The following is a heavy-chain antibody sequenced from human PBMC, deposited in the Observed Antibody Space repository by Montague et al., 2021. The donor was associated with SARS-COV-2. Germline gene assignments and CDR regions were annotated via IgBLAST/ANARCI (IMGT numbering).Heavy chain of an antibody. CDR1: GDSVSRNSAA. Sequence: SVISGDSVSRNSAAWNWIRQSPSRGLEWLGRTYYRSKWYNDYAVSVKSRITINPDTSKNQISLQLNSVTPEDTAAYYCARTSASSDYWGQGTLVTVSS. CDR2: TYYRSKWYN. V-gene: IGHV6-1*01. D-gene: IGHD1-26*01. CDR3: ARTSASSDY. J-gene: IGHJ4*02.